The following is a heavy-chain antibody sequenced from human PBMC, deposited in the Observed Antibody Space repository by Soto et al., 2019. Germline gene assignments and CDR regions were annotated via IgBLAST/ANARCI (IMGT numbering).Heavy chain of an antibody. D-gene: IGHD1-26*01. V-gene: IGHV1-46*01. CDR1: GYTFTSYY. CDR2: INPSGGST. Sequence: QVQLVQSGAEVKKPGASVKVSCKASGYTFTSYYMHWVRQAPGQGLEWMGIINPSGGSTSYAQKFQGRVTMTRDTSTSTVYMELSSLRSEDTAEYYCARRPGELPFDYWGQGTLVTVSS. J-gene: IGHJ4*02. CDR3: ARRPGELPFDY.